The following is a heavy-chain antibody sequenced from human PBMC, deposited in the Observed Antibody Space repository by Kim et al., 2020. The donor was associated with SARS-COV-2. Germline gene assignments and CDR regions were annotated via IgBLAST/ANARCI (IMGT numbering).Heavy chain of an antibody. J-gene: IGHJ4*02. V-gene: IGHV3-30*04. CDR2: ISYDGSNK. D-gene: IGHD4-17*01. Sequence: GGSLRLSCAASGFTFSSYAMHWVRQAPGKGLEWVAVISYDGSNKYYADSVKGRFTISRDNSKNTLYLQMNSLRAEDTAVYYCAREYGDYVEGFDYWGQGT. CDR1: GFTFSSYA. CDR3: AREYGDYVEGFDY.